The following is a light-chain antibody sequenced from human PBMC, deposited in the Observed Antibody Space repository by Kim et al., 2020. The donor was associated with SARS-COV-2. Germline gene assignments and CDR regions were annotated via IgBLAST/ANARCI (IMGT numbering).Light chain of an antibody. Sequence: GQSITISCTGASSDFGGYNYVSLYQQHPGKVPKLMIYDVTKRPSGVSDRFSGSMSGNTASLTISGLQAEDEADYYCSSDSSTNTLVFGGGTQLTVL. CDR2: DVT. CDR3: SSDSSTNTLV. CDR1: SSDFGGYNY. V-gene: IGLV2-14*04. J-gene: IGLJ3*02.